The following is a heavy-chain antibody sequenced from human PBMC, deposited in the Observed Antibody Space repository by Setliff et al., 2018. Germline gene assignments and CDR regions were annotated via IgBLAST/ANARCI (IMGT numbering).Heavy chain of an antibody. CDR3: ARGLNSVSWTFTY. J-gene: IGHJ4*02. CDR2: IHTTEST. V-gene: IGHV4-4*08. Sequence: PSETLSLTCTVSGDSISGYYWSWIRQSPGTGLEWIGYIHTTESTNYNPSLKSRVTISIDTSKSQFSLNLNSVTAADVAMYYCARGLNSVSWTFTYWGQGTLVTVSS. D-gene: IGHD2-15*01. CDR1: GDSISGYY.